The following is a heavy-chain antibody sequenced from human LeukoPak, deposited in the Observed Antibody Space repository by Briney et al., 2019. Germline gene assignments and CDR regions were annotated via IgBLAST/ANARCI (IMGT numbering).Heavy chain of an antibody. CDR1: GFTFSHYS. J-gene: IGHJ4*02. CDR2: ISDTSSTI. CDR3: XXGVDCSGGSCYSNY. Sequence: GGSLRLSCAASGFTFSHYSMNWVRQAPGKGLQWVSYISDTSSTIYYADSVKGRFTISRDNAKNSLYLQMNSLRAEDTAVYYXXXGVDCSGGSCYSNYWGQGTLVTVSS. V-gene: IGHV3-48*01. D-gene: IGHD2-15*01.